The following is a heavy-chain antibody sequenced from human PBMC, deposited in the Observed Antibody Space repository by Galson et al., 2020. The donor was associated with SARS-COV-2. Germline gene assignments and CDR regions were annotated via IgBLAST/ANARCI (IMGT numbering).Heavy chain of an antibody. CDR1: GFSISDYA. D-gene: IGHD3-22*01. Sequence: GGSLRLSCAASGFSISDYAMSWVRQAPEKGLEWVTLIYSNGSPFYADIVKGRFTISRDVSTNTLFLQMNSLRADDTAVYYCAKWLKSGYYLIDYWGQGTLVTVSS. CDR2: IYSNGSP. J-gene: IGHJ4*02. V-gene: IGHV3-23*05. CDR3: AKWLKSGYYLIDY.